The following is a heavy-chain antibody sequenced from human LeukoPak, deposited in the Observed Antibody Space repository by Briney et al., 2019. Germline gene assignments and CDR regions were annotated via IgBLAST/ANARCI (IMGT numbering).Heavy chain of an antibody. CDR2: IYYSGST. CDR3: ARGGLGTSPDY. CDR1: GGSFSSYY. Sequence: SETLSLTCTVYGGSFSSYYWGWIRQPPGKGLEWIGSIYYSGSTYYNPSLKSRVTISVDTSKNQFSLKLSSVTAADTAVYYCARGGLGTSPDYWGQGTLVTVSS. V-gene: IGHV4-39*07. J-gene: IGHJ4*02. D-gene: IGHD1-1*01.